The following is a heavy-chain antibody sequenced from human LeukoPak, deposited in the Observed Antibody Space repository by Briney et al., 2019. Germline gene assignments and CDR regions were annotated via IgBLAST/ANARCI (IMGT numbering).Heavy chain of an antibody. CDR1: GFTFSSYS. CDR3: AKAFPDYYGSGSSRSYYYGMDV. Sequence: QSGGSLRLSCAASGFTFSSYSMSWVRQAPGKGLEWVSAISGSGGSTYYADSVKGRFTISRDNSKNTLYLQMNSLRAEDTAVYYCAKAFPDYYGSGSSRSYYYGMDVWGQGTTVTVSS. V-gene: IGHV3-23*01. CDR2: ISGSGGST. D-gene: IGHD3-10*01. J-gene: IGHJ6*02.